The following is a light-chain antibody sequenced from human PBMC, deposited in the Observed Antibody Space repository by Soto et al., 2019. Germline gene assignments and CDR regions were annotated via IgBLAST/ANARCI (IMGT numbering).Light chain of an antibody. Sequence: DVVMTQSPDSLAVSLGERATINCKSSQSVLYSSNNKNYLAWYQQKPGQPPKLLIYWASTRESGVPDRFSGSGSATDFTLTISSLQAEDVAVYYCQQCHSTPPTFGGGTKVEIK. CDR2: WAS. CDR3: QQCHSTPPT. J-gene: IGKJ4*01. CDR1: QSVLYSSNNKNY. V-gene: IGKV4-1*01.